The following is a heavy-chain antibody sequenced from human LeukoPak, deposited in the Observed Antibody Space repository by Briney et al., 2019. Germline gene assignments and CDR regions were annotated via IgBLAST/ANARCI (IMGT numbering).Heavy chain of an antibody. CDR3: AKSYYDFWSGQDHFDY. D-gene: IGHD3-3*01. CDR2: IRYDGSNK. V-gene: IGHV3-30*02. J-gene: IGHJ4*02. CDR1: GFTFSSYG. Sequence: PGGSLRPSCAASGFTFSSYGMHWVRQAPGKGLEWVAFIRYDGSNKYYADSVKGRFTISRDNSKNTLYLQMNSLRAEDTAVYYCAKSYYDFWSGQDHFDYWGQGTLVTVSS.